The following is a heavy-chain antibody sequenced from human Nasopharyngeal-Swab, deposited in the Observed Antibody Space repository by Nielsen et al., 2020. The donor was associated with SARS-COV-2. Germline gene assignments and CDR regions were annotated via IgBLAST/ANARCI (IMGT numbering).Heavy chain of an antibody. CDR2: FNPSSGSA. D-gene: IGHD1-1*01. J-gene: IGHJ4*02. Sequence: ASVKVSCKASGYIFTTYYMQWVRQAPGQGLEWMGIFNPSSGSASYAQKFQGRVTMTRDTSTSTVYMELSSLRSENTAVYYCARPRGGTTVAINFWGQGTLVTVSS. CDR3: ARPRGGTTVAINF. V-gene: IGHV1-46*01. CDR1: GYIFTTYY.